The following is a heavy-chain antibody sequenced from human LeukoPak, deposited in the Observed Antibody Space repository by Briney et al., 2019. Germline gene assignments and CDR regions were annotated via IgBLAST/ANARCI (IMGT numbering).Heavy chain of an antibody. J-gene: IGHJ4*02. CDR1: GGSFSGYY. Sequence: KPSETLSLTCAVYGGSFSGYYWSWIRQPPGKGLEWIGEINHSGSTNYNPSLKSRVTISVDTSKSQFSLKLSSVTAADTAVYYCARVGRVYYFDYWGQGTLVTVSS. D-gene: IGHD6-13*01. CDR3: ARVGRVYYFDY. V-gene: IGHV4-34*01. CDR2: INHSGST.